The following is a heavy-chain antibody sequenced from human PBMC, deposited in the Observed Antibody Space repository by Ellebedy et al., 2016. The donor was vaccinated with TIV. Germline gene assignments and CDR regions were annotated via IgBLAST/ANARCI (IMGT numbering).Heavy chain of an antibody. CDR3: AKDQVSGDGRWVFDS. J-gene: IGHJ3*01. CDR1: GFTFTTYA. V-gene: IGHV3-23*01. CDR2: IGTGGNT. Sequence: GESLKISCAASGFTFTTYAMHWVRQAPGKGLEWVSGIGTGGNTFYADSVRGRFTISRDTSKNTVFLQMNSLRAEDTALYYCAKDQVSGDGRWVFDSWGQGTVVTVSS. D-gene: IGHD5-24*01.